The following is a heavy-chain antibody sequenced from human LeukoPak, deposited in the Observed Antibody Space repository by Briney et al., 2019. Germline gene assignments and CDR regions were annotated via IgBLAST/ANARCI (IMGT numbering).Heavy chain of an antibody. J-gene: IGHJ4*02. CDR2: IIPILGIA. V-gene: IGHV1-69*04. D-gene: IGHD6-19*01. CDR3: ARGSLPGGYRGWELNY. Sequence: GASVKVSCKASGGTFSSYAISWVRQAPGQGLEWMGRIIPILGIANYAQKFQGRVTITADKSTSTAYMELSSLRSEDTAVYYCARGSLPGGYRGWELNYWGQGALVTVSS. CDR1: GGTFSSYA.